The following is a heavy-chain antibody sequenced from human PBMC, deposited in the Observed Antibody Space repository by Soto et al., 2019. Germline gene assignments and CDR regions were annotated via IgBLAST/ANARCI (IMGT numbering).Heavy chain of an antibody. CDR1: GGSISSGGYS. CDR3: ARVPDY. V-gene: IGHV4-30-2*01. J-gene: IGHJ4*02. CDR2: IYHSVST. Sequence: QLQLLESGSGLVKPSQILSLTCAVSGGSISSGGYSWGWIRQPPGKGLEWIGYIYHSVSTYYNPSLKSRVTISVDRSKNQFSLRLSSVTAADTAVYYCARVPDYWGQGTLVTVS.